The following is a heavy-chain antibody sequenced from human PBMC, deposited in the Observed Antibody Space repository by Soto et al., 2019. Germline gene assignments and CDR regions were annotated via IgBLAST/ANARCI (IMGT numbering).Heavy chain of an antibody. D-gene: IGHD1-7*01. CDR3: ASRDPGTSVDY. V-gene: IGHV4-4*02. J-gene: IGHJ4*02. CDR2: IYRTGST. Sequence: VQLLESGGGLVQPGGSLRLSCAVSGGSFTSNNWWTWVRQPPGQGLEWIGEIYRTGSTNYNPSLKSRVTISLDKSENQFSLKVTSLTAADTAVYYCASRDPGTSVDYWGQGTLVTVSS. CDR1: GGSFTSNNW.